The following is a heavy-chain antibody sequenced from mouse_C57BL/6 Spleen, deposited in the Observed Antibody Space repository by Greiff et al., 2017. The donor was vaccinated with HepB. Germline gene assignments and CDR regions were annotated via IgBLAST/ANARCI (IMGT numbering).Heavy chain of an antibody. J-gene: IGHJ3*01. Sequence: DVKLVESGAELVKPGASVKLSCTASGFNIKDYYMHWVKQRTEQGLEWIGRIDPEDGETKYAPKFQGKATITADTSSNTAYLQLSSLTSEDTAVYYCATYYSNYPAWFAYWGQGTLVTVSA. CDR2: IDPEDGET. CDR1: GFNIKDYY. V-gene: IGHV14-2*01. D-gene: IGHD2-5*01. CDR3: ATYYSNYPAWFAY.